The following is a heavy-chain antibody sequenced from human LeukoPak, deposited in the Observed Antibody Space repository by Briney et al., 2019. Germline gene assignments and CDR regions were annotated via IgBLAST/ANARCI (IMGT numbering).Heavy chain of an antibody. D-gene: IGHD3-16*02. CDR1: GFTFSSYA. J-gene: IGHJ4*02. V-gene: IGHV3-23*01. CDR2: ISGSGGST. Sequence: GGSLRLSCAASGFTFSSYAMSWVRQAPGKGLEWVSAISGSGGSTYYADSVEGRFTISRDNSKNTLYLQMNSLRAEDTAVYYCAKDLYDYVWGSYRYTHWGQGTLVTVSP. CDR3: AKDLYDYVWGSYRYTH.